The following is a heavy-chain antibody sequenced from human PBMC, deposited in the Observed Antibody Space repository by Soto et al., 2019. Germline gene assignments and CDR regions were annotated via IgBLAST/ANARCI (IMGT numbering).Heavy chain of an antibody. J-gene: IGHJ6*02. CDR3: ARIPSYSSSWYGTPYYYYGMDV. Sequence: SGPTLVNPTQTLTLTCTFSGFSLSTSGMCVSWIRQPPGKAPEWLAHIDWDDDKYYSTSLKTRLTISKDTSKNQVVLTMTNMDPVDTATYYCARIPSYSSSWYGTPYYYYGMDVWGQGTTVTVSS. CDR2: IDWDDDK. V-gene: IGHV2-70*01. D-gene: IGHD6-13*01. CDR1: GFSLSTSGMC.